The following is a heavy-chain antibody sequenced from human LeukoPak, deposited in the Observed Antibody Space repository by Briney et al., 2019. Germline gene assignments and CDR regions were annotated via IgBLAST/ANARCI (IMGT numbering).Heavy chain of an antibody. D-gene: IGHD6-13*01. CDR2: IYTSGGT. CDR1: GDSISSYY. CDR3: ARDLGIASHPGDYYMDV. J-gene: IGHJ6*03. Sequence: SETLSLTCTVSGDSISSYYWSWIRQPAGKGLQWIGRIYTSGGTNYNPSLKSRVTMSVDTSKNQFSLKLSSVTAADTAVYYCARDLGIASHPGDYYMDVWGKGTTVTISS. V-gene: IGHV4-4*07.